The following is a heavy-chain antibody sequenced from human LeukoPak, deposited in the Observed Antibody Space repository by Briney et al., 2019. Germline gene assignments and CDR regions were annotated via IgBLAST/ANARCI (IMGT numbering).Heavy chain of an antibody. CDR2: ILYDGSNK. Sequence: PGGSLKLSRAAPGFTFSNYGMHWVRQAPGKGLEGVAFILYDGSNKYYADSVKGRFTISRDNSKITLYLQMSSLRAEDTAVFHCAKDKAAAGTSYFDVWAKGTAVIVSS. CDR1: GFTFSNYG. V-gene: IGHV3-30*02. J-gene: IGHJ6*03. CDR3: AKDKAAAGTSYFDV. D-gene: IGHD6-13*01.